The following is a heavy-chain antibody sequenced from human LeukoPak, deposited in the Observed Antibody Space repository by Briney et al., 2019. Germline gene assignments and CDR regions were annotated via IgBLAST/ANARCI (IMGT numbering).Heavy chain of an antibody. V-gene: IGHV4-4*07. CDR2: IYTTGST. CDR1: GGSISSYY. D-gene: IGHD1-26*01. Sequence: SETLSLTCTVSGGSISSYYWNWIRQPAGEGLEWIGRIYTTGSTNYNPSLKSRVTMSVDTSKNQFSLKLNSVTAADTAVYYCARAKEGGSYYFFDYWGQGTLVTVSS. J-gene: IGHJ4*02. CDR3: ARAKEGGSYYFFDY.